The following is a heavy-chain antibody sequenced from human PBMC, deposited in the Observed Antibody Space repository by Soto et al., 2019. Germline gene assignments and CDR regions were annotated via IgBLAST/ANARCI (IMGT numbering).Heavy chain of an antibody. J-gene: IGHJ6*02. CDR3: ARYGTYNEFSLGGHFYGMDV. Sequence: QVRLQESGPGLVKPSETLSLTCTVSGGSVSSGSYYWSWIRQPPGKGLEWIGYVYYIRTTNSNPYLKSRVTISVVTSNNQFPLKLRSVTAADTAVYYCARYGTYNEFSLGGHFYGMDVWGQATAVTVSS. V-gene: IGHV4-61*01. CDR1: GGSVSSGSYY. CDR2: VYYIRTT. D-gene: IGHD1-20*01.